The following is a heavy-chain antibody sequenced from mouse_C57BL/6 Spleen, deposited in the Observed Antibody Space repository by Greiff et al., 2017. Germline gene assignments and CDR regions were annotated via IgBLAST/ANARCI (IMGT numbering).Heavy chain of an antibody. Sequence: VQLQQPGAELVRPGTSVKLSCKASGYTFTSYWMHWVKQRPGQGLEWIGVIDPSDSYTNYNQKFKGKATLTVDTSSSTAYMQLSSLTSEDSAVYYCARMGLRYFDYWGQGTTLTVSS. J-gene: IGHJ2*01. V-gene: IGHV1-59*01. D-gene: IGHD1-1*01. CDR3: ARMGLRYFDY. CDR1: GYTFTSYW. CDR2: IDPSDSYT.